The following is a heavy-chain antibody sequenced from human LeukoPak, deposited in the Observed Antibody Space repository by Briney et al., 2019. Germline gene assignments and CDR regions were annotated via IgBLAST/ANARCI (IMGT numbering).Heavy chain of an antibody. V-gene: IGHV1-69*05. CDR1: GGTFSSYT. D-gene: IGHD4-11*01. J-gene: IGHJ5*02. Sequence: ASVKLSCKASGGTFSSYTISWVRQAPGQGLGWMGRIIPIFGTANYAQKFQGRVTITTDESTSTAYMELSSLRSEDTAVYYCARDLVYSNYMNWFDPWGQGTLVTVSS. CDR3: ARDLVYSNYMNWFDP. CDR2: IIPIFGTA.